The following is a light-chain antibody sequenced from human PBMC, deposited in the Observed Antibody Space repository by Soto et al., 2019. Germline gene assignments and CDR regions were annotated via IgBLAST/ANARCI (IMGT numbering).Light chain of an antibody. CDR3: SSYPSSQGV. CDR2: DVS. CDR1: SSDVGGYNY. V-gene: IGLV2-14*01. Sequence: QSVLTQPASVSGSPGQSITISCTGTSSDVGGYNYVSWYQQHPGKAPKLMIYDVSNRPSGVSNRFSGSKSGNTASLTISGLQAEDEADYYCSSYPSSQGVFGGGTKLTVL. J-gene: IGLJ2*01.